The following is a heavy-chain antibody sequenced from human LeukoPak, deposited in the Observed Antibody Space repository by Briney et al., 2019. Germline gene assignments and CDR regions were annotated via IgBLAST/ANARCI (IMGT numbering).Heavy chain of an antibody. CDR2: ISSSSSTI. CDR1: GFTFSSYS. Sequence: GGSLRLSCAGSGFTFSSYSMNWVRQAPGKGLEWVSYISSSSSTIYYADSVKGRFTISRDNAKNSLYLQMNSLRAEDTAVYYCAISPTVPNWFDPWGQGTLVTVSS. CDR3: AISPTVPNWFDP. J-gene: IGHJ5*02. V-gene: IGHV3-48*01. D-gene: IGHD4-17*01.